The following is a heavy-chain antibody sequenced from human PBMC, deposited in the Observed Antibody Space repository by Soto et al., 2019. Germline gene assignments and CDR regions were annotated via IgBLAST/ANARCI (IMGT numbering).Heavy chain of an antibody. J-gene: IGHJ6*03. CDR2: INAGNGNT. V-gene: IGHV1-3*01. CDR3: ARDRLRFLESGYYYHMDV. Sequence: ASVKVSCKASGYTFTSYAMHWVRQAPGQRLEWMGWINAGNGNTKYSQKFQGRVTITRDTSASTAYMELSSLRSEDTAVYYCARDRLRFLESGYYYHMDVWGKGTTVTVSS. CDR1: GYTFTSYA. D-gene: IGHD3-3*01.